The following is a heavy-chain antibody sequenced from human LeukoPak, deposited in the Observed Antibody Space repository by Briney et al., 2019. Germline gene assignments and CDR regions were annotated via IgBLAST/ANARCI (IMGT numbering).Heavy chain of an antibody. D-gene: IGHD3-3*01. CDR1: GYTFTSYG. Sequence: GASVKVSCRASGYTFTSYGISWVRQAPGQGLEWMGWISAYNGNTNYAQKLQGRVTMTTDTSTSTAYMELRSLRSDDTAVYYCAREYYDFWSGYYTLYYYYMDVWGKGTTVTVSS. CDR2: ISAYNGNT. V-gene: IGHV1-18*01. CDR3: AREYYDFWSGYYTLYYYYMDV. J-gene: IGHJ6*03.